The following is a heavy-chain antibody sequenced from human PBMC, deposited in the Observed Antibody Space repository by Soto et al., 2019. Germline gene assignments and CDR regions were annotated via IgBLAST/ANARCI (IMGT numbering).Heavy chain of an antibody. CDR2: ISYDGSNK. CDR3: AYCSNGVCPD. J-gene: IGHJ4*02. Sequence: QVQLVESGGGVVQPGRSLRLSCAASGFTFSSYGMHWVRQAPGKGLEWVAVISYDGSNKYYADSVEGRFTISRDNSKNTLYLRMTSLRAEDTAVYYCAYCSNGVCPDWGQGTLVTVSS. D-gene: IGHD2-8*01. CDR1: GFTFSSYG. V-gene: IGHV3-30*03.